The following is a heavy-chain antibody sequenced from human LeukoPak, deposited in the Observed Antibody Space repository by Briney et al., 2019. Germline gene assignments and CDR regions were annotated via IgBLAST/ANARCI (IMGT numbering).Heavy chain of an antibody. V-gene: IGHV3-48*01. Sequence: PGGSLRLSCAASGFTFSSYSMNWVRQAPGKGLEWVSYISSSSSTIYYADSVKGRFTISRDNAKNSLYLQMNSLRAEDTAVYYCARDHTVWSGYYTGFDYWGQGTLVTVSS. CDR2: ISSSSSTI. J-gene: IGHJ4*02. D-gene: IGHD3-3*01. CDR3: ARDHTVWSGYYTGFDY. CDR1: GFTFSSYS.